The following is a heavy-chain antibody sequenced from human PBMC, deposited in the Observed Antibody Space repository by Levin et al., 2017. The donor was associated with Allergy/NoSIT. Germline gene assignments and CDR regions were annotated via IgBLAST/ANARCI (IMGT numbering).Heavy chain of an antibody. V-gene: IGHV3-49*04. D-gene: IGHD2-2*01. CDR2: IRSKAYGGTT. CDR3: TRSGLCSSTSCYRERGGHYYYMDV. CDR1: GFTFGDYA. Sequence: PGGSLRLSCTASGFTFGDYAMSWVRQAPGKGLEWVGFIRSKAYGGTTEYAASVKGRFTISRDDSKSIAYLQMNSLKTEDTAVYYCTRSGLCSSTSCYRERGGHYYYMDVWGKGTTVTVSS. J-gene: IGHJ6*03.